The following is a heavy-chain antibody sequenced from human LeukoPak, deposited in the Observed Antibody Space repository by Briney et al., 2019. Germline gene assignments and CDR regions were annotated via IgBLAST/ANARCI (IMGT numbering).Heavy chain of an antibody. Sequence: GESLQISCKGSGYSFTSYWIGWVRQMPGKGLEWMGIIYPGDSDTRYSPSFQGQVTISADKSISTAYLQWSSLKASDTAMYYCAGVGVAVAAQGYYYGMDVWGQGTTVTVSS. D-gene: IGHD6-19*01. CDR1: GYSFTSYW. V-gene: IGHV5-51*01. CDR3: AGVGVAVAAQGYYYGMDV. CDR2: IYPGDSDT. J-gene: IGHJ6*02.